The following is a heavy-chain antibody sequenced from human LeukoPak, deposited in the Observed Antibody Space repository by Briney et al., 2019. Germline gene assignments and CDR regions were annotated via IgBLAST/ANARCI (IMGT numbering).Heavy chain of an antibody. CDR3: ARDLYDILTGYYN. D-gene: IGHD3-9*01. J-gene: IGHJ4*02. CDR2: ISSSSSYI. CDR1: GFTFSSYS. Sequence: GGSLRLSCAASGFTFSSYSMNWVRQAPGKGLEWVSSISSSSSYIYYADSVKGRFTISRDNAKNSLYLQMNSLRAEDTAVYYCARDLYDILTGYYNWGQGTLVTVSS. V-gene: IGHV3-21*01.